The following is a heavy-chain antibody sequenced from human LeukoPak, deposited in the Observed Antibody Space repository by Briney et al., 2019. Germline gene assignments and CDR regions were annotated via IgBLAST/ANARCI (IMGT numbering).Heavy chain of an antibody. CDR3: ARDVIAAAGTDYFDY. D-gene: IGHD6-13*01. Sequence: SETLSLTCTVSGYSISSGYYWGWIRQPPGKGLEWIGSIYHSGSTYYNPSLKSRVTISVDTSKNQFSLKLSSVTAADTAVYYCARDVIAAAGTDYFDYWGQGTLVTVSS. CDR2: IYHSGST. J-gene: IGHJ4*02. CDR1: GYSISSGYY. V-gene: IGHV4-38-2*02.